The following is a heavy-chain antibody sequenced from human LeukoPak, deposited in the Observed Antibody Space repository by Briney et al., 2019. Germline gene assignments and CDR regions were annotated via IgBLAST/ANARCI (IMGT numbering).Heavy chain of an antibody. Sequence: GGSLRLSCAASGFTFSSYGMHWVRQAPGKGLEWVAVISYDGSNKYYADSVEGRFTISRDNSKNTLYLQMNSLRAEDTAVYYCAKDSALDLGGDYYYGMDVWGQGTTVTVSS. V-gene: IGHV3-30*18. CDR2: ISYDGSNK. J-gene: IGHJ6*02. D-gene: IGHD1-26*01. CDR1: GFTFSSYG. CDR3: AKDSALDLGGDYYYGMDV.